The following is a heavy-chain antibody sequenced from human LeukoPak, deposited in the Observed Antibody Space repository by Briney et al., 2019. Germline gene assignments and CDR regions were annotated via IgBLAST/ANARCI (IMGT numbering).Heavy chain of an antibody. CDR1: GFTFSSYW. J-gene: IGHJ4*02. V-gene: IGHV3-7*01. Sequence: GGSLRLSCAASGFTFSSYWMSWVRQAPGKGLEWVANIKQDGSEKYYVDSVKGRFTTSRDNAKNSLYLQMNSLRAEDTAVYYCARPRIPTKGYFDYWGQGTLVTVSS. CDR2: IKQDGSEK. D-gene: IGHD5-12*01. CDR3: ARPRIPTKGYFDY.